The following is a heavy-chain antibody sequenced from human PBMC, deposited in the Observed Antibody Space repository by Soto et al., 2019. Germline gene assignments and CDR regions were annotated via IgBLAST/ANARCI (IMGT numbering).Heavy chain of an antibody. J-gene: IGHJ2*01. CDR1: GDSSSSGDYS. V-gene: IGHV4-30-2*01. CDR2: IYHSGRT. Sequence: QLQLQESGSGLVKPSQTLSLTCAVSGDSSSSGDYSWSWIRQAPGKGLEWIGYIYHSGRTYYNPSRKSRVTMSVDRSKNQFSLMLSYVTAADTAVYYCARGMDGTCYYYWYFDLWGRGTLVTVSS. CDR3: ARGMDGTCYYYWYFDL. D-gene: IGHD2-15*01.